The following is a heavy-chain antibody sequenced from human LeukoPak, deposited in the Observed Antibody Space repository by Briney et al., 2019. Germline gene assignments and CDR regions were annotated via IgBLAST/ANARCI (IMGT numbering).Heavy chain of an antibody. Sequence: GESLKISCKGSGYSFTSYWIGWVRQMPGKGLEWMGIIYPGDSATRYSPSFQGQVTISADKSISTAYLQWSSLKASDTAMYYCARVMTMVRYFDYWAREPWSPSPQ. J-gene: IGHJ4*02. CDR1: GYSFTSYW. CDR3: ARVMTMVRYFDY. D-gene: IGHD3-10*01. V-gene: IGHV5-51*01. CDR2: IYPGDSAT.